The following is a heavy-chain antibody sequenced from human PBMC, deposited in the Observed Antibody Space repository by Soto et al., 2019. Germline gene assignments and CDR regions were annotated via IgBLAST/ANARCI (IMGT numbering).Heavy chain of an antibody. Sequence: SETLSLTCTFSGGSISSSSYYWGWISQPPGNGLEWIGTIYYSGSTYYNPSLKSRVTISVDTSKNQFSLKLSSVTAADTAVYYCARLTAGTSGYYYYYMDVWGKGTTVTVSS. V-gene: IGHV4-39*01. CDR1: GGSISSSSYY. D-gene: IGHD6-13*01. CDR3: ARLTAGTSGYYYYYMDV. J-gene: IGHJ6*03. CDR2: IYYSGST.